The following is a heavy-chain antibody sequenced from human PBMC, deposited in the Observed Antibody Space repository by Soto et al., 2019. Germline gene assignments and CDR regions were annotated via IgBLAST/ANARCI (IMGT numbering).Heavy chain of an antibody. J-gene: IGHJ4*02. D-gene: IGHD5-12*01. CDR2: INPNSGGT. CDR3: ARAAGSIVATILYSSGLEGAEFDY. Sequence: ASVKVCCKASGYTYTGYYTQWVRQAPEQGLEWMGWINPNSGGTNYAQKFQGWVTMTRDTSISTAYMELSRLRSDDTAVYYCARAAGSIVATILYSSGLEGAEFDYWGQGTLVTVSS. V-gene: IGHV1-2*04. CDR1: GYTYTGYY.